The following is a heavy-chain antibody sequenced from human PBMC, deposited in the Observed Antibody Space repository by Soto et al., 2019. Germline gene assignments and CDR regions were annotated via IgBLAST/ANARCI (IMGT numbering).Heavy chain of an antibody. D-gene: IGHD6-19*01. Sequence: EVQLLESGGGLVQPGGSLRLSCAASGFTFSNYAMSWVRQAPGKGLEWVSAVSGSGGTTYYADSVRGRFTISRDNSKNTLYLQMNSLRAEDTAIYFCARCTLHTIATSGWGNRFDPWGQGTLVTVSP. CDR1: GFTFSNYA. V-gene: IGHV3-23*01. CDR2: VSGSGGTT. CDR3: ARCTLHTIATSGWGNRFDP. J-gene: IGHJ5*02.